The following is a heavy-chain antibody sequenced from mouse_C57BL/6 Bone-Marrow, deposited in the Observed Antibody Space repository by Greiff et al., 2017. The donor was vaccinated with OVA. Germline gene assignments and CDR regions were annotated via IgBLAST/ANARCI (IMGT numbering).Heavy chain of an antibody. D-gene: IGHD1-1*01. CDR3: ARDAAHYYGSSYPWYFDV. V-gene: IGHV7-1*01. CDR1: GFTFSDFY. J-gene: IGHJ1*03. CDR2: SRNKANDYTT. Sequence: DVKLVESGGGLVQSGRSLRLSCATSGFTFSDFYMEWVRQAPGKGLEWIAASRNKANDYTTEYSASVKGRFIVSRDTSQSILYLQMNALRAEDTAIYYCARDAAHYYGSSYPWYFDVWGTGTTVTVSS.